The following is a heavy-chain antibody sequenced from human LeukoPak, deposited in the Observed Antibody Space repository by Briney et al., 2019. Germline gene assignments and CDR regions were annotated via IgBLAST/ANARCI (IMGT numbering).Heavy chain of an antibody. CDR2: INPNSGGT. J-gene: IGHJ2*01. CDR1: GYTFTGYY. Sequence: ASVKVSCKASGYTFTGYYMHWVRQAPGQGLEWMGWINPNSGGTNYAQKLQGRVTMTRDTSISTAYMELSRLRSDDTAVYYCARDHLVGAPVWYFVLWGGSTLVTVSS. D-gene: IGHD2-15*01. V-gene: IGHV1-2*02. CDR3: ARDHLVGAPVWYFVL.